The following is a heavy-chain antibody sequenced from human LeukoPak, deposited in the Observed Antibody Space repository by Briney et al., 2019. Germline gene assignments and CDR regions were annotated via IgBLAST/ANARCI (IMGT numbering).Heavy chain of an antibody. V-gene: IGHV3-48*02. CDR2: IIGSSDLI. CDR3: ARVRGATLSHHYFDY. CDR1: GFTFSTYS. J-gene: IGHJ4*02. D-gene: IGHD1-26*01. Sequence: PGGSLRLSCAASGFTFSTYSMNWVRQAPGKGLEWVSFIIGSSDLIYYADSVKGRFTISRDNAKNSLYLQMISLRDEDTAVYYCARVRGATLSHHYFDYWGQGALVTVSS.